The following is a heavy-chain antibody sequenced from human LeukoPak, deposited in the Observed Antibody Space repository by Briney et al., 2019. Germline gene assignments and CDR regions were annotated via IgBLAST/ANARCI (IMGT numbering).Heavy chain of an antibody. CDR3: SKGRGDY. J-gene: IGHJ4*02. V-gene: IGHV3-21*01. CDR1: GHTFRRYS. Sequence: GGSLRLFCAASGHTFRRYSMNWVRQAPGKGLVGVSSISSSSCYIYCADSVKGRFTISRENAKNSLYQQMNSLCAEDTAVYYCSKGRGDYWGQGTLVTVSS. CDR2: ISSSSCYI.